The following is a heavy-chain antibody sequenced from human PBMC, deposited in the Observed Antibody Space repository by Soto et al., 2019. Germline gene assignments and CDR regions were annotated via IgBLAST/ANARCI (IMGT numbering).Heavy chain of an antibody. V-gene: IGHV3-33*01. CDR2: IWYDGSNK. CDR3: AREGGYSYGAYYYGMDV. D-gene: IGHD5-18*01. Sequence: PGGSLRLSCAASGFTFSSYGMHWVRQAPGKGLEWVAVIWYDGSNKYYADSVKGRFTISRDNSKNTLYLQMNSLRAEDTAVYYCAREGGYSYGAYYYGMDVWGQGTTVTVSS. CDR1: GFTFSSYG. J-gene: IGHJ6*02.